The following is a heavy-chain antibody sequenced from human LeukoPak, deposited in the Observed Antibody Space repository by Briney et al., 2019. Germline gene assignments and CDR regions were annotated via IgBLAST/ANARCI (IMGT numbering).Heavy chain of an antibody. Sequence: SETLSLTCTVSGGSISSGGYYWSWIRQHPGKGLEWIGYIYYSGSAYYNPSLKSRVTISVGTSKNQFSLKPNSVTAAHTAVYLCATNYLDAFDIWGQGTMVTVSS. V-gene: IGHV4-31*03. CDR2: IYYSGSA. CDR1: GGSISSGGYY. D-gene: IGHD5-24*01. J-gene: IGHJ3*02. CDR3: ATNYLDAFDI.